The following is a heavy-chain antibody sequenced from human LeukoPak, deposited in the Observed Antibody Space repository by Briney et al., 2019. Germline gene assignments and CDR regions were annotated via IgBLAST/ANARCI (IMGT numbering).Heavy chain of an antibody. D-gene: IGHD3-9*01. V-gene: IGHV3-48*03. Sequence: QPGGSLRLSCAGSGFSFSSYEMNWVRQAPGKGLEWVSYISTSGSTIYYADSVKGRFTISRDNAKNSLHLQMNSLRAEDTAVYYFAREVNYDILILYNKDIGGDAFDIWGQGTMVAVSS. CDR3: AREVNYDILILYNKDIGGDAFDI. J-gene: IGHJ3*02. CDR2: ISTSGSTI. CDR1: GFSFSSYE.